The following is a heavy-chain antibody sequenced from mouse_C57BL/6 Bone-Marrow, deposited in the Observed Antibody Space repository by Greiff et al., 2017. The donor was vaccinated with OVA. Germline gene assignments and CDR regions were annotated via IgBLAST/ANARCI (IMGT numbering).Heavy chain of an antibody. Sequence: QVQLQQPGAELVKPGASVKLSCKASGYTFTSYWMHWVKQRPGRGLEWIGRIDPNSGGTKYNEKFKSKARLTVDKPYSTAYMQLSSLTSEDSAVYYCARLYDYDEFAYWGQGTLVTVSA. CDR3: ARLYDYDEFAY. CDR2: IDPNSGGT. J-gene: IGHJ3*01. V-gene: IGHV1-72*01. D-gene: IGHD2-4*01. CDR1: GYTFTSYW.